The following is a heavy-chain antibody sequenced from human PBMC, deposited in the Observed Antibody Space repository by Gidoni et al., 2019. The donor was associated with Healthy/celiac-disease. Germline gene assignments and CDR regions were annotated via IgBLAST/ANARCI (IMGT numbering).Heavy chain of an antibody. J-gene: IGHJ3*02. CDR3: ARHDYCGGDCYYDAFDI. CDR1: GGSISSYY. CDR2: IYYGGST. D-gene: IGHD2-21*02. Sequence: QVQLQESGPGLVKPSETLSLTCTVSGGSISSYYWSWIRQPPGKGLEWIGYIYYGGSTNYTPTLKSRVTISVDTSKNQFSLKLSAVTAADTAVYYCARHDYCGGDCYYDAFDIWGQGTMVTVSS. V-gene: IGHV4-59*08.